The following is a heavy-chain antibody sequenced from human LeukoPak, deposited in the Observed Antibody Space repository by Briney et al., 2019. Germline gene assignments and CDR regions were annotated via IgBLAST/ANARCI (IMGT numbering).Heavy chain of an antibody. J-gene: IGHJ4*02. CDR2: MNPNSGNT. CDR3: ARVTIPNYYDSSGTDLDY. Sequence: ASVKVSCKASGYTFTSYDINWVRQATGQGLEWMGWMNPNSGNTGYAQKFQGRVTITRNTSISTAYMELSSLRSEDTAVYYCARVTIPNYYDSSGTDLDYWGQGTLVTVSS. D-gene: IGHD3-22*01. CDR1: GYTFTSYD. V-gene: IGHV1-8*03.